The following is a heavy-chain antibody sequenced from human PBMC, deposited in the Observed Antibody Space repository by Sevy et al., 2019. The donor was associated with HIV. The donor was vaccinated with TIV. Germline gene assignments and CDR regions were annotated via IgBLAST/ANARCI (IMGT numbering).Heavy chain of an antibody. CDR3: ARDSKADYNYGLEEMMAY. Sequence: GGSLSLSCAASGLTFSSNWRSWVRQAPGKGLEGVAKINQEGREKQFGDSVKGRVTISRDSSKNSLFLQVHSLRVEDTAVYYCARDSKADYNYGLEEMMAYWGQGTLVTVSS. CDR1: GLTFSSNW. D-gene: IGHD3-16*01. CDR2: INQEGREK. V-gene: IGHV3-7*01. J-gene: IGHJ4*02.